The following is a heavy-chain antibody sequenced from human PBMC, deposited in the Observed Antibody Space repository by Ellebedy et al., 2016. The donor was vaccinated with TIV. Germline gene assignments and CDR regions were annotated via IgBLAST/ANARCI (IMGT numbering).Heavy chain of an antibody. CDR3: VKDGTYDYGDY. V-gene: IGHV3-74*01. D-gene: IGHD3-16*01. J-gene: IGHJ4*02. CDR1: GFAFSNYW. Sequence: GESLKISCAASGFAFSNYWMHWVRQVPGKGLVWVARIYNDGTRTSYAESVQGRFTISRDNAKNTLYLEMNSLRVDDTAVYYCVKDGTYDYGDYWGQGALVTVSS. CDR2: IYNDGTRT.